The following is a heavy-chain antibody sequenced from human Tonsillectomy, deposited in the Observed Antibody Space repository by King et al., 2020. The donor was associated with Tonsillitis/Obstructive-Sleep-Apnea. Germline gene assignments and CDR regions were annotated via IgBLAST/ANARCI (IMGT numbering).Heavy chain of an antibody. V-gene: IGHV3-23*04. Sequence: VQLVESGGGLVQPGGSLRLSCAASGFTFSSYAMSWVRQAPGKGLEWVSAISGSGGSTHYADSVKGRFTISRDNSKNTLYLQMNSLRAEDTAVYYRATGSEGDFWSGYPGVYWGQGTLVAVSS. J-gene: IGHJ4*02. CDR2: ISGSGGST. CDR1: GFTFSSYA. CDR3: ATGSEGDFWSGYPGVY. D-gene: IGHD3-3*01.